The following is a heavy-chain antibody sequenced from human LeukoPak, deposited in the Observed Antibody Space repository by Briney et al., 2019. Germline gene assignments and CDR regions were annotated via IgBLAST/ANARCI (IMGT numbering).Heavy chain of an antibody. CDR3: ARLARAIFGVVNFDY. CDR2: IKQDGSEK. Sequence: PGGSLRLSCAASGFTFSSYWMSWVRQAPGKGLEWVANIKQDGSEKYYVDSVKGRFTISRDNAKNSLYLQMNSLRAEDTAVYYCARLARAIFGVVNFDYWGQGTLVTVSS. J-gene: IGHJ4*02. V-gene: IGHV3-7*01. D-gene: IGHD3-3*01. CDR1: GFTFSSYW.